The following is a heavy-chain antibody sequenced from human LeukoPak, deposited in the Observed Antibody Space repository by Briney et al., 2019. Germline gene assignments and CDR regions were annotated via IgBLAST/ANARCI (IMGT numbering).Heavy chain of an antibody. J-gene: IGHJ4*02. CDR2: IYYSGST. D-gene: IGHD2-15*01. CDR3: ARGGPVAATLYY. V-gene: IGHV4-59*01. Sequence: SETLSLTCTVSGGSISSYYWSWIRQPPGKGLEWIGYIYYSGSTNYNPSLKSRVTISVDTSKNQFSLKLSSVTAADTAVYYCARGGPVAATLYYRGQGTLVTVSS. CDR1: GGSISSYY.